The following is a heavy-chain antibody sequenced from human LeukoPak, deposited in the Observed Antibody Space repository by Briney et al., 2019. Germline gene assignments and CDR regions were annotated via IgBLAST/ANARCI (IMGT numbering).Heavy chain of an antibody. V-gene: IGHV3-23*01. CDR1: GFTFSSYA. CDR3: AKDVVVVPAARYNWFDP. CDR2: ISGSGGST. D-gene: IGHD2-2*01. Sequence: AGGSLRLSCAASGFTFSSYAMSWVRQAPGKGLEWVSAISGSGGSTYYADSVKGRFTISRDNSKNTLYLQMTSLRAEDTAVYYCAKDVVVVPAARYNWFDPWGQGTLVTVSS. J-gene: IGHJ5*02.